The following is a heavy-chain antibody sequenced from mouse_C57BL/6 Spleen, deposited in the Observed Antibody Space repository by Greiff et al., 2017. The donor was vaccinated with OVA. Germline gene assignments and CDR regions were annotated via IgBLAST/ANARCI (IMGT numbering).Heavy chain of an antibody. Sequence: EVHVVASGGGLVKPGGSLKLSCAASGFTFSSYTMSWVRQPPEKRLEWVATISGGGGNPYYPDSVKGRFPISRANAKNTLYLQMSSLRSEDTALYYCARFYSNYAWFAYWGQGTLVTVSA. CDR1: GFTFSSYT. J-gene: IGHJ3*01. CDR3: ARFYSNYAWFAY. V-gene: IGHV5-9*04. D-gene: IGHD2-5*01. CDR2: ISGGGGNP.